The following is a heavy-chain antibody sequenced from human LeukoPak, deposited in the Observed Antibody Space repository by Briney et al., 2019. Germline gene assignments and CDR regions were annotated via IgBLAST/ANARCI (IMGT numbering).Heavy chain of an antibody. CDR3: ARLVVVATATRTDNWFDP. CDR1: GFTSSNFW. V-gene: IGHV3-7*01. J-gene: IGHJ5*02. CDR2: INQDGREK. D-gene: IGHD2-15*01. Sequence: RGSLRPACAASGFTSSNFWMNWVRQADGKGLGWVANINQDGREKYYVDSVKGRFTISRDNAKNSLYLQMNRLRAEDTSFYYCARLVVVATATRTDNWFDPWGQGTLVTVSS.